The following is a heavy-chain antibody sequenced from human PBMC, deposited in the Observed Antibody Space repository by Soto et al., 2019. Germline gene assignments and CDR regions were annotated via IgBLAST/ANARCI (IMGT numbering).Heavy chain of an antibody. CDR3: ARVPVTTVHFYYGMDV. J-gene: IGHJ6*02. CDR2: IDPSDSYT. CDR1: KYCISSCS. D-gene: IGHD4-17*01. Sequence: GVPRTKYCQGGKYCISSCSTYHVSQKPGKGLEWMGRIDPSDSYTTYSPSFQGHVTISADKSISTAYLQWSSLKASDTAMYYCARVPVTTVHFYYGMDVWGQVTTFTVS. V-gene: IGHV5-10-1*01.